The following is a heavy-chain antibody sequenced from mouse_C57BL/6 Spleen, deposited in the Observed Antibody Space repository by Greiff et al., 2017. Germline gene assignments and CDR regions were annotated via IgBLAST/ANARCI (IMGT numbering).Heavy chain of an antibody. Sequence: DVMLVESGGGLAKPGGSLKLSCAASGFTFSSYAMSWVRQTPEKRLEWVATISAGGSYTYYPDNVKGRFTISRDNAKNNLYLQMSHLKSEDTAMYYCARGYYGSRGAMGDWGQGTSVTVSS. V-gene: IGHV5-4*03. D-gene: IGHD1-1*01. CDR2: ISAGGSYT. CDR1: GFTFSSYA. J-gene: IGHJ4*01. CDR3: ARGYYGSRGAMGD.